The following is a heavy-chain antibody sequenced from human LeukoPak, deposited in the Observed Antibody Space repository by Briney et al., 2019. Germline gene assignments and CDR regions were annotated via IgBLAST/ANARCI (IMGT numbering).Heavy chain of an antibody. Sequence: WASVKVSCKASGYTFTSYGISWARQAPGQGLEWMGWISAYNGNTNYAQKLQGRVTMTTDTSTSTAYMELRSLRSDDTAVYYCARDAYGDYVPDYFDYWGQGTLVTVSS. CDR1: GYTFTSYG. V-gene: IGHV1-18*01. D-gene: IGHD4-17*01. CDR3: ARDAYGDYVPDYFDY. CDR2: ISAYNGNT. J-gene: IGHJ4*02.